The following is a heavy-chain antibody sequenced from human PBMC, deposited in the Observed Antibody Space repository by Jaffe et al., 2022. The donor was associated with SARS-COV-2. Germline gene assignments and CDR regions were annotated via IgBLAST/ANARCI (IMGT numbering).Heavy chain of an antibody. D-gene: IGHD3-10*01. CDR2: IYWNDDK. CDR1: GFSLSTSGVG. J-gene: IGHJ4*02. Sequence: QITLKESGPTLVKPTQTLTLTCTFSGFSLSTSGVGVGWIRQPPGKALEWLALIYWNDDKRYSPSLKSRLTITKDTSKNQVVLTMTNMDPVDTATYYCAHRPGSGSYYIYNYFDYWGQGTLVTVSS. CDR3: AHRPGSGSYYIYNYFDY. V-gene: IGHV2-5*01.